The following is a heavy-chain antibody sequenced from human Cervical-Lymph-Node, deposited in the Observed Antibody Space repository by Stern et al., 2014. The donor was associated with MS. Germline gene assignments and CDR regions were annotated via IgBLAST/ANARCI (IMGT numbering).Heavy chain of an antibody. Sequence: EVQLVESGGGLVQPGGSLRLSCAASGFTFSSYWMNWVRQAPGKGLVWVSRIDNDGSSPSYADSVKGRFTISRDNAKNTLYLQMNSLRAEDTAVYYCARGYGDTFYYYYGMDVWGQGTTVTVSS. D-gene: IGHD4-17*01. V-gene: IGHV3-74*02. CDR1: GFTFSSYW. J-gene: IGHJ6*02. CDR3: ARGYGDTFYYYYGMDV. CDR2: IDNDGSSP.